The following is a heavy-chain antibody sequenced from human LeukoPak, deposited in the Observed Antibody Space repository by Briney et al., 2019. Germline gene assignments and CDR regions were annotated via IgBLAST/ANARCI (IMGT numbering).Heavy chain of an antibody. D-gene: IGHD2-2*01. CDR3: VSGYCSSTSSRFAY. V-gene: IGHV3-64D*06. CDR1: GFTFSSCA. J-gene: IGHJ4*02. CDR2: ISSNGGST. Sequence: GGSLRLSCSASGFTFSSCAMLWVRQAPGKGLQYVSTISSNGGSTYYADSVKGRFTISRDNSKNTLSLQMSSLRAEDTAVYYCVSGYCSSTSSRFAYWGQGALVTVSS.